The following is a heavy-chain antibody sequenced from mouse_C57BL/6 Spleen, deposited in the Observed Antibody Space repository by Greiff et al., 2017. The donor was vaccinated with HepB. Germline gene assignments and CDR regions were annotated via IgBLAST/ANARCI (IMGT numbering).Heavy chain of an antibody. Sequence: EVQRVESGGGLVKPGGSLKLSCAASGFTFSSYAMSWVRQTPEKRLEWVATISDGGSYTYYPDNVKGRFTISRDNAKNNLYLQMSHLKSEDTAMYYCARDEGKNYGYFDGWGTGTTVTVSS. J-gene: IGHJ1*03. CDR1: GFTFSSYA. CDR2: ISDGGSYT. CDR3: ARDEGKNYGYFDG. V-gene: IGHV5-4*01.